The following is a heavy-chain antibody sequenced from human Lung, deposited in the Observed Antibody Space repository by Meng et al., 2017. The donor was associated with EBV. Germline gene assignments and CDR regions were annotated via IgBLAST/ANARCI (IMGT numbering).Heavy chain of an antibody. CDR2: ISTYNDNP. J-gene: IGHJ4*02. Sequence: QVRRVRPGAGVKRPGASVKVSCKASGYTFSSYGFTWVRQAPGQGLEWLGWISTYNDNPKYAQKVQGRVTMTADTSTSTAYMELRSLTSDDTAVYYCARDLWPHIVVVTAPSEFWGQGTLVTVSS. V-gene: IGHV1-18*01. D-gene: IGHD2-21*02. CDR1: GYTFSSYG. CDR3: ARDLWPHIVVVTAPSEF.